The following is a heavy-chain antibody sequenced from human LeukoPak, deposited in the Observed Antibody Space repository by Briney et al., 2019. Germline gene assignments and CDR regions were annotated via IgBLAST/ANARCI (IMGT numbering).Heavy chain of an antibody. J-gene: IGHJ4*02. CDR3: AKERLGGNYGDYAVDY. CDR2: VSGSGDGT. CDR1: GFTFTSYA. Sequence: PAGSLRLSCAASGFTFTSYAMGWVRQAPGKGLEWVSSVSGSGDGTYYADSVKGRFTISRDNPKKTLDLHMDSLRAEGTAVYYCAKERLGGNYGDYAVDYWGQGTVVTVSS. D-gene: IGHD4-17*01. V-gene: IGHV3-23*01.